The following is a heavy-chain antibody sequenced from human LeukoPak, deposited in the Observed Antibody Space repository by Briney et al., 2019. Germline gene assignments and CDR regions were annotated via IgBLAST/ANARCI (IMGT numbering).Heavy chain of an antibody. V-gene: IGHV3-30*03. D-gene: IGHD3-22*01. CDR2: ISYDGSNK. Sequence: PGRSLRLSCAASGFTFSSYGMHWVRQAPGKGLEWVAVISYDGSNKYYADSVKGRFTISRDNSKNTLYLQMNSLRAEDTAVYYCAIDYDSSGYYITPAGEDYWGQGTLVTVSS. CDR1: GFTFSSYG. J-gene: IGHJ4*02. CDR3: AIDYDSSGYYITPAGEDY.